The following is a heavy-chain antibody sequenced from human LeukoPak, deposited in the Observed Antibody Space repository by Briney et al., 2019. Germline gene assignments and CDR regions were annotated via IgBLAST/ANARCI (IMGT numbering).Heavy chain of an antibody. V-gene: IGHV2-70*11. CDR3: ARMWGVVTYGMDV. Sequence: FGPTLVNPTQTLTLTCTFSGFSLSTSGMCVSWIRQPPVKALERLARIDWDDDKYYRTTLKTRLTISKDTSKNQVVLTMTNMDPVDTATYYCARMWGVVTYGMDVWGQGTTVTVS. J-gene: IGHJ6*02. D-gene: IGHD2-21*02. CDR2: IDWDDDK. CDR1: GFSLSTSGMC.